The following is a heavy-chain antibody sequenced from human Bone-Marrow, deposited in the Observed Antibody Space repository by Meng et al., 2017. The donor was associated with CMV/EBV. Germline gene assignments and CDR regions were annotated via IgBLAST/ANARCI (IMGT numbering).Heavy chain of an antibody. CDR2: IIPYLDEP. CDR1: GGTSNTYT. D-gene: IGHD3-10*01. V-gene: IGHV1-69*10. Sequence: SVKVSCKAFGGTSNTYTFNWVRQAPGRGLEWMGGIIPYLDEPNYAQTFQGRATITSDRSTAAYMELSSLRSEDTAVYFCAGRGPYGRVLDVWGQGTLVTVS. J-gene: IGHJ3*01. CDR3: AGRGPYGRVLDV.